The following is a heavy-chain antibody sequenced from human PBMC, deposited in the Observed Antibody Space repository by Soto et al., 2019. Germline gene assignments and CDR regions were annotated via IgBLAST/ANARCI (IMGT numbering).Heavy chain of an antibody. CDR3: TSRAPVPQFGSYAFYI. Sequence: QVQLVQSGAEVKKPGSSVKVSCKASGGTFSSYTISWVRQAPGQGLEWMGRIIPILGIANYAHKFQGSVTNTAYKSTTTAYRELSSLRSEDTAVYYCTSRAPVPQFGSYAFYIWSQGTMVTV. V-gene: IGHV1-69*02. CDR2: IIPILGIA. CDR1: GGTFSSYT. J-gene: IGHJ3*02. D-gene: IGHD3-10*01.